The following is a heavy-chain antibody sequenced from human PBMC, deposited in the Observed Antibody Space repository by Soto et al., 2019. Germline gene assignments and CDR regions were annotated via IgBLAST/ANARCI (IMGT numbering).Heavy chain of an antibody. D-gene: IGHD3-3*01. CDR2: INPSGGST. CDR3: ARAKNPITIFGVATETYYYYGMDV. J-gene: IGHJ6*02. V-gene: IGHV1-46*01. Sequence: ASVKVSCKASGYTFTSYYMHWVRQAPGQGLEWMGIINPSGGSTSYAQKFQGRVTMTRDTSTSTVYMELSSLRSEDTAVYYCARAKNPITIFGVATETYYYYGMDVWGQGTTVTVSS. CDR1: GYTFTSYY.